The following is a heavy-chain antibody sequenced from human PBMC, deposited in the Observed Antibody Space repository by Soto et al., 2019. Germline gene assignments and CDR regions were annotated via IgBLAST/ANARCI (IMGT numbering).Heavy chain of an antibody. V-gene: IGHV1-46*03. CDR3: SRVDPGETSPFDH. D-gene: IGHD3-10*01. Sequence: ASVKVSWKASGYIFTSYYLHWVRQAPGQGLEWMGWINPFDGSRMFAQSFQGRVTFTRDTSTSAVYMELSGLRSDDTAVYYCSRVDPGETSPFDHWGQGTLVTVSS. J-gene: IGHJ4*02. CDR1: GYIFTSYY. CDR2: INPFDGSR.